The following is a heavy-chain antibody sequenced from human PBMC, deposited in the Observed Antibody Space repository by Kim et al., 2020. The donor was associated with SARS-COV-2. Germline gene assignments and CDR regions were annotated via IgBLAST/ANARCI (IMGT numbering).Heavy chain of an antibody. V-gene: IGHV3-11*01. J-gene: IGHJ6*02. CDR2: ISSSGSTI. Sequence: GGSLRLSCAASGFTFSDYYMSWIRQAPGKGLEWVSYISSSGSTIYYADSVKGRFTISRDNAKNSLYLQMNSLRAEDTAVYYCASKSPMLNLYYYYGMDVWGQGTTVTVSS. CDR1: GFTFSDYY. D-gene: IGHD2-8*01. CDR3: ASKSPMLNLYYYYGMDV.